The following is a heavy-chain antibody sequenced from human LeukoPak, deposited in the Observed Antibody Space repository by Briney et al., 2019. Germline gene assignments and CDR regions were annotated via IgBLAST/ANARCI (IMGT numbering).Heavy chain of an antibody. Sequence: GGSLRLSCAASGFTFSSYSMNWVRQAPGKGLEWVSAISGSGGSTYYADSVKGRFTISRDNSKNTLYLQMNSLRAEDTAVYYCAKRPNYDSYFDYWGQGTLVTVSS. D-gene: IGHD3-22*01. CDR3: AKRPNYDSYFDY. V-gene: IGHV3-23*01. J-gene: IGHJ4*02. CDR2: ISGSGGST. CDR1: GFTFSSYS.